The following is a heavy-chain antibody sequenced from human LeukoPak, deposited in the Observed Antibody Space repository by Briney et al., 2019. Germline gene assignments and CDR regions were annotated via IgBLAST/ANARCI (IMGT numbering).Heavy chain of an antibody. CDR2: IYYSGSP. CDR1: GGSISSNSYY. Sequence: SETLSLTCTVSGGSISSNSYYWGWIRQPPGKGLEWIGSIYYSGSPYYNPSLKSRVTISVDTSKNQFSLKLSSVTAADTAVYYCARVNPSLTLAFDIWGQGTMVTVSS. D-gene: IGHD3-9*01. CDR3: ARVNPSLTLAFDI. V-gene: IGHV4-39*07. J-gene: IGHJ3*02.